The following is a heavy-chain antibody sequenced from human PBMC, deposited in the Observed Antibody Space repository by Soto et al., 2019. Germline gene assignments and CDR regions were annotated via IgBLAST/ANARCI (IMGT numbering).Heavy chain of an antibody. J-gene: IGHJ4*02. CDR3: AKDRDGYNYAA. CDR1: GFTFSSYG. Sequence: GGSLRLSCAPSGFTFSSYGMHWVRQAPGKGLEWVAVISYDGSNKYYADSVKGRFTISRDNSKNTLYLQMNRLRAEDTAVYYCAKDRDGYNYAAWGQGTLVTVSS. V-gene: IGHV3-30*18. D-gene: IGHD5-12*01. CDR2: ISYDGSNK.